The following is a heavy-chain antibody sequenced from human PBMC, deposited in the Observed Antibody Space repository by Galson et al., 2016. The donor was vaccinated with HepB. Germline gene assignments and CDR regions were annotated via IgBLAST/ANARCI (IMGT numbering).Heavy chain of an antibody. CDR1: GYIFRAYP. Sequence: SLRLSCAASGYIFRAYPMHWVRQAPGKGLEWVAVISSDGSNEWYADSVKGRFTISRDNSQNTLSLQMSSLRPEDTAAYCCAGEAERWNYLDYWGQGALVTVSS. CDR3: AGEAERWNYLDY. V-gene: IGHV3-30*04. D-gene: IGHD5-24*01. CDR2: ISSDGSNE. J-gene: IGHJ4*02.